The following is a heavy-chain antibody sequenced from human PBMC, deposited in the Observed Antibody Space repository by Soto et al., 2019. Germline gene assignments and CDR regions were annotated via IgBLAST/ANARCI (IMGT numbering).Heavy chain of an antibody. Sequence: QITLKESGPTLVNPTQTLTLTCTFSGFSLSTSGVGVGWIRQPPGKALEWIALIYWDDDKRYSPSLKSRLTMTKDTSKNQVVLTMTNMDPVDTATYYGAHRRYDFWSGYRSDYFDYWGQGTLGTVSS. CDR3: AHRRYDFWSGYRSDYFDY. J-gene: IGHJ4*02. CDR2: IYWDDDK. CDR1: GFSLSTSGVG. V-gene: IGHV2-5*02. D-gene: IGHD3-3*01.